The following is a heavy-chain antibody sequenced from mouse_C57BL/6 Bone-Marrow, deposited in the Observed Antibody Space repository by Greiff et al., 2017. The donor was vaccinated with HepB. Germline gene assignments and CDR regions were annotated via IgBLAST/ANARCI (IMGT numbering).Heavy chain of an antibody. V-gene: IGHV3-6*01. CDR3: ASYDYDDY. J-gene: IGHJ2*01. CDR2: ISYDGSN. D-gene: IGHD2-4*01. CDR1: GYSITSGYY. Sequence: EVHLVESGPGLVKPSQSLSLTCSVTGYSITSGYYWNWIRQFPGNKLEWMGYISYDGSNNYNPSLKNRISITRDTSKNQFFLKLNSVTTEDTATYYCASYDYDDYWGQGTTLTVSS.